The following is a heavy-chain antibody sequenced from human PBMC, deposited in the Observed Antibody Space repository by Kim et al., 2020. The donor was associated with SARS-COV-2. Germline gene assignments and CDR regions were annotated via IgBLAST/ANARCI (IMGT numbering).Heavy chain of an antibody. Sequence: SVKVSCKASGGTFSSYAISWVRQAPGQGLEWMGRIIPILGIANYAQKFQGRVTITADKSTSTAYMELSSLRSEDTAVYYCARGGSYSVDDAFDIWGQGTMVTVSS. CDR3: ARGGSYSVDDAFDI. CDR2: IIPILGIA. V-gene: IGHV1-69*04. J-gene: IGHJ3*02. CDR1: GGTFSSYA. D-gene: IGHD1-26*01.